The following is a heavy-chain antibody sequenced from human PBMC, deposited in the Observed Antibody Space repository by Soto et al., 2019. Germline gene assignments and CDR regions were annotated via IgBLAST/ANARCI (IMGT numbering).Heavy chain of an antibody. CDR3: ALVSCSGGLCVHVKYYDYMAV. Sequence: EVQLLESGGDLVQPGGSLRLSCVASGFTFVNYAMIWVRQAQGKGLEWVSSISAGGDGTYYADSVKGRFSISRDDSKNTLDLQVNSLRAEDTAPSYCALVSCSGGLCVHVKYYDYMAVWGKGTTVTVSS. CDR2: ISAGGDGT. CDR1: GFTFVNYA. V-gene: IGHV3-23*01. D-gene: IGHD2-15*01. J-gene: IGHJ6*03.